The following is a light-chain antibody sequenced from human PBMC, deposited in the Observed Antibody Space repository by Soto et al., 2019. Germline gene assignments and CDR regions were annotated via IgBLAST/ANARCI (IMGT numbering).Light chain of an antibody. J-gene: IGLJ3*02. Sequence: QSVLTQPPSASGTPGQRVTISCSGSNSNIGSHTVNWYQQLPGTAPKLLIYTDNQRPSGVPDRFSDSKSGTSASLAISGLQSEDEAEYYCAAWAPSLQAWVFGGGTKLTVL. V-gene: IGLV1-44*01. CDR3: AAWAPSLQAWV. CDR1: NSNIGSHT. CDR2: TDN.